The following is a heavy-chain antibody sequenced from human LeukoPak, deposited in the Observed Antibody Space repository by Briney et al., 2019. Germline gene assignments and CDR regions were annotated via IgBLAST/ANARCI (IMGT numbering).Heavy chain of an antibody. Sequence: SQTLSLTCAISGDSVSSNSAAWNWIRLSPSRGLEWLGRTFYRSTWYNDYSESGKSLITINPDTSENQFSLHLNSLTPEDTAVYYCARASSSWYVGDYFDHWGQGTQVTVSS. CDR1: GDSVSSNSAA. V-gene: IGHV6-1*01. CDR3: ARASSSWYVGDYFDH. J-gene: IGHJ4*02. D-gene: IGHD6-13*01. CDR2: TFYRSTWYN.